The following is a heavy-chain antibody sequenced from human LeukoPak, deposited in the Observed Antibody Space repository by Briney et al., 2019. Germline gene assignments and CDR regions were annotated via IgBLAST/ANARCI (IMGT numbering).Heavy chain of an antibody. Sequence: KPSETLSLTCTVSGGSISSYYWSWIRQPPGKGLEWIGYIYYSGSTNYNPSLKSRVTISVDTSKNQFSLKLSSVTAADTAVYYCARTYDFWSGYENYFDYWGQGTLVTVSS. CDR1: GGSISSYY. J-gene: IGHJ4*02. CDR2: IYYSGST. V-gene: IGHV4-59*01. D-gene: IGHD3-3*01. CDR3: ARTYDFWSGYENYFDY.